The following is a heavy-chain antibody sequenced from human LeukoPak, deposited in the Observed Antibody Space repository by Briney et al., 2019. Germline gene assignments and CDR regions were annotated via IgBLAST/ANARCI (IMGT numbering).Heavy chain of an antibody. Sequence: GGSLRLSCAASGFTFSDYYMNWIRQAPGKGLEWISYINTGGTTIYYADSVKGRFTFSRDDAKNSLYLQMNSLRVEDTALYYCARALTDYWGQGTPVTVSS. CDR2: INTGGTTI. CDR3: ARALTDY. J-gene: IGHJ4*02. V-gene: IGHV3-11*01. CDR1: GFTFSDYY.